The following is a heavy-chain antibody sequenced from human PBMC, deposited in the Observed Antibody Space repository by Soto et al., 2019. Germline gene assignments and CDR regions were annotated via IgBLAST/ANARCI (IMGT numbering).Heavy chain of an antibody. V-gene: IGHV1-18*01. J-gene: IGHJ6*01. CDR3: ARPAGTHYYYYGMEV. D-gene: IGHD1-1*01. CDR2: ISAYNGNT. Sequence: ASVKVSCKASGYTFTSYGISWVRQAPGQGLEWMGWISAYNGNTNYAQKLQGRVTMTTDTSTSTAYMELRSLRSDDTAVYYCARPAGTHYYYYGMEVWGQGTTVTVSS. CDR1: GYTFTSYG.